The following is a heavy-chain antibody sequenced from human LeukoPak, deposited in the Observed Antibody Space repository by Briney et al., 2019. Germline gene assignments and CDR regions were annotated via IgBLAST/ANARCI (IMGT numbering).Heavy chain of an antibody. Sequence: GASVKVSCKASGYTFTSYYMHWVRLAPGQGLEWMGIINPSGGSTSYAQKFQGRVTMTRDTSTSTVYMELSSLRSEDTAVYYCATDYGDYESPAYYYGMDVWGQGTTVTVSS. CDR3: ATDYGDYESPAYYYGMDV. CDR2: INPSGGST. D-gene: IGHD4-17*01. V-gene: IGHV1-46*01. J-gene: IGHJ6*02. CDR1: GYTFTSYY.